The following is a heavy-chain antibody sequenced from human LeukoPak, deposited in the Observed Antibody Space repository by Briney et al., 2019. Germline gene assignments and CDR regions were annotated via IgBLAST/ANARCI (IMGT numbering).Heavy chain of an antibody. D-gene: IGHD4-17*01. CDR3: ARDLNPDYGDYVY. Sequence: GSSVKVSCKASGGTFSSYAISWVRQAPGQGLEWMGRIIPIFGTANYAQKSQGRVTITTDESTSTAYMELSSLRSEDTAVYYCARDLNPDYGDYVYWGQGTLVTVSS. CDR1: GGTFSSYA. J-gene: IGHJ4*02. CDR2: IIPIFGTA. V-gene: IGHV1-69*05.